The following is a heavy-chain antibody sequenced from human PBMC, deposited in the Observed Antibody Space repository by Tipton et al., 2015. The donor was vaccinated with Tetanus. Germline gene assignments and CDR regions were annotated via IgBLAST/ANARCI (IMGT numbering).Heavy chain of an antibody. J-gene: IGHJ4*02. D-gene: IGHD6-13*01. Sequence: QLVQSGGGVVQPGRSLRLSCAASGFTFSNSGMHWVRQAPGKGLEWVAIISYDGNYQSYAESVKGRFTISRDNSKSTLFLQMNGLRAEATAAYYCIYTISWSAFDYWGQGSLVTVSS. CDR1: GFTFSNSG. CDR2: ISYDGNYQ. CDR3: IYTISWSAFDY. V-gene: IGHV3-30*03.